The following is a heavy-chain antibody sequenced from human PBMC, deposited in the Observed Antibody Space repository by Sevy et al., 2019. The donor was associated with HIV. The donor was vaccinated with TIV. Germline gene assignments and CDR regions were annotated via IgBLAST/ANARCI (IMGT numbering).Heavy chain of an antibody. Sequence: GGSLRLSCAVSGITVSSNYMGWVHQAPGKGLQWVSGIFASSSTHFADSVKGRFSISRYNSKNTLPLQMNSRSAEDTAVYYCARAVEDDSDSSGWDWYFDLWGRGTLVTVSS. V-gene: IGHV3-66*01. J-gene: IGHJ2*01. CDR2: IFASSST. CDR3: ARAVEDDSDSSGWDWYFDL. D-gene: IGHD3-22*01. CDR1: GITVSSNY.